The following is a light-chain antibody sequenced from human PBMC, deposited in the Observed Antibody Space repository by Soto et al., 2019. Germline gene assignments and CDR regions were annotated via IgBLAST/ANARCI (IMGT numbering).Light chain of an antibody. V-gene: IGKV1-39*01. CDR2: AAS. J-gene: IGKJ1*01. CDR1: QSISSY. Sequence: DIQMTQSPSSLSASVGDRVTITCRASQSISSYLNWYQQKPGKAPKLLIYAASSLQSGVPSRFSGSGSATDFTLTISSLQPEDFATYYCQHSYSTPWTFGQGTKVEIK. CDR3: QHSYSTPWT.